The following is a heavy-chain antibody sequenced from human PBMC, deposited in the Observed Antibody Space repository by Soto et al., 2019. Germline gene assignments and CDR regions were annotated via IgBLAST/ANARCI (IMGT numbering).Heavy chain of an antibody. V-gene: IGHV3-53*02. D-gene: IGHD1-1*01. CDR2: FYRGGST. J-gene: IGHJ6*02. CDR3: ERDLGWNDLLNTYYYGMDV. Sequence: EVQLVETGGGLIQPGGSLRLSCEVSGFSVSDSSMSWVRQAPGKGLEWVSVFYRGGSTDYADSVKGRGTVSRDNFKNTLFLQMDSLTVEDTAVYFCERDLGWNDLLNTYYYGMDVWGQGTTVTVS. CDR1: GFSVSDSS.